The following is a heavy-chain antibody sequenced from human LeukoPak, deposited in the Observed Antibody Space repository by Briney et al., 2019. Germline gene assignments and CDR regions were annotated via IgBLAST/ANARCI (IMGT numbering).Heavy chain of an antibody. CDR2: INIDGTST. CDR3: ARGDGYNWNFATYYYMDV. CDR1: GFTFSSYW. D-gene: IGHD1-7*01. J-gene: IGHJ6*03. V-gene: IGHV3-74*01. Sequence: GGSLRLSCAASGFTFSSYWMHWVRQDPSKGLVWVSRINIDGTSTAYADSVKGRFTVSRDNAKNSLYLQMNSLRAEDTALYYCARGDGYNWNFATYYYMDVWGKGTTVTVSS.